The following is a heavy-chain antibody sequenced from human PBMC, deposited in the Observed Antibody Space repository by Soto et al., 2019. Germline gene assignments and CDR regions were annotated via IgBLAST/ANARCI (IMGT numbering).Heavy chain of an antibody. Sequence: QVQLQQWGAGLLKPSETLSLTCVVYGGSFSCYYWSWIRQSPGKGLEWIGGINHRGSTNYNPSLESRVTISVDTSKNQFSLKLPSVTAADTAMYYCARDGFCTSTTCRVGNWFDPWGQGTLVTVSS. CDR2: INHRGST. V-gene: IGHV4-34*01. D-gene: IGHD2-2*01. J-gene: IGHJ5*02. CDR1: GGSFSCYY. CDR3: ARDGFCTSTTCRVGNWFDP.